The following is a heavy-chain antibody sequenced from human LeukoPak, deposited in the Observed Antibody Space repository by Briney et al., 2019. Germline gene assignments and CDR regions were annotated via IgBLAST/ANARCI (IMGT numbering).Heavy chain of an antibody. D-gene: IGHD3-10*01. CDR2: IYYTGST. Sequence: SETLSLTCTVSGTSMNTYYWSWVRQPPGKGLEWIGYIYYTGSTKYNPSLKSRVTISVDTSKNQFSLKLSSVTAADTAVYYCARDLRGGSGSYYLYYYYYMDVWGKGTTVTVSS. J-gene: IGHJ6*03. V-gene: IGHV4-59*01. CDR3: ARDLRGGSGSYYLYYYYYMDV. CDR1: GTSMNTYY.